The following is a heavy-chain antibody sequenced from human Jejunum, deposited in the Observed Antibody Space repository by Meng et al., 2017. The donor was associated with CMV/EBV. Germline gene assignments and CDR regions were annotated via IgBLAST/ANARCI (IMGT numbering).Heavy chain of an antibody. D-gene: IGHD2-21*01. Sequence: GYTFTAYYMHWVRQAPGQGLEWMGWINPNSSGTNYAQKFQGRVTMTRDTSISTAYMELSRLRSDDTAVYYCARFCGGACYSGFDYWGQGILVTVSS. CDR3: ARFCGGACYSGFDY. CDR2: INPNSSGT. CDR1: GYTFTAYY. V-gene: IGHV1-2*02. J-gene: IGHJ4*02.